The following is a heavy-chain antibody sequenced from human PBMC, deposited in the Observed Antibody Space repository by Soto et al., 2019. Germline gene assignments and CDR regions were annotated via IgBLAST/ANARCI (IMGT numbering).Heavy chain of an antibody. Sequence: EVQLVESGGGLVKPGGSLRLSCAASGFTFSNACMSWVRQAPGKGLEWVGRIKSKTDGGTTDYAAPVKGRFTISRDDSKNTLYLLMNSLKTEDTAVYYCTTDLLAVAPSTRYYFDYWGQGTLVTVSS. CDR3: TTDLLAVAPSTRYYFDY. CDR2: IKSKTDGGTT. D-gene: IGHD6-19*01. CDR1: GFTFSNAC. J-gene: IGHJ4*02. V-gene: IGHV3-15*01.